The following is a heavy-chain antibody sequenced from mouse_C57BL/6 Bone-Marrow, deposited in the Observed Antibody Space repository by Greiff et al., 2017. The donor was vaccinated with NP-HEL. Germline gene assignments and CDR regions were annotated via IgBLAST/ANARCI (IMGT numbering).Heavy chain of an antibody. CDR1: GFTFSDYY. CDR3: AREGGLRRRTYAMDY. J-gene: IGHJ4*01. Sequence: EVQLVESEGGLVQPGSSMKLSCTTSGFTFSDYYMAWVRQVPEKGLVWVANINYDGSSTYYLYSLKSRFIISRDNAKKILYLQMSSLKSEDTATYYCAREGGLRRRTYAMDYWGQGTSVTVSS. V-gene: IGHV5-16*01. D-gene: IGHD2-4*01. CDR2: INYDGSST.